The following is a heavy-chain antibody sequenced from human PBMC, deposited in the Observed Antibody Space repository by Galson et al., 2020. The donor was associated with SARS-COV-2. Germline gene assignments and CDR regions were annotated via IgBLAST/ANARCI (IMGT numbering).Heavy chain of an antibody. J-gene: IGHJ4*02. V-gene: IGHV3-23*01. CDR2: ISGSGGST. D-gene: IGHD1-26*01. CDR1: GFNFSSYA. Sequence: GGSLRLSCAASGFNFSSYAMSWVRQAPGKGLEWVSAISGSGGSTYYADSVKGRFTISRDNSKNTLYLQMNSLRAEDTAVYYCAKLKPRGSGSPLDYWGQGTLVTVSS. CDR3: AKLKPRGSGSPLDY.